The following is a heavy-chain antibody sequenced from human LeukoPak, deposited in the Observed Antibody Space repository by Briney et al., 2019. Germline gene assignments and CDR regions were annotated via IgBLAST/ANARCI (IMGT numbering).Heavy chain of an antibody. CDR2: IYYSGST. CDR3: ARDQGDYYHNYYYYGMDV. V-gene: IGHV4-59*01. CDR1: GGSISSYY. D-gene: IGHD4-17*01. J-gene: IGHJ6*02. Sequence: SETLSLTCTVSGGSISSYYWSWIRQPPGKGLGWIGYIYYSGSTNYNPSLKSRVTISVDTSKNQFSLKLSSVTAADTAVYYCARDQGDYYHNYYYYGMDVWGQGTTVTVSS.